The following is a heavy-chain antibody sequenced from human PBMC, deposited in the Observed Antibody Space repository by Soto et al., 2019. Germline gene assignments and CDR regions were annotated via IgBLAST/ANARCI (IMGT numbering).Heavy chain of an antibody. CDR3: ALLATPYLIAAAGYFDS. CDR2: IYYSGST. Sequence: SETLSLTCAVSGGSISSGGYSWGWIRHPPGKGLEWIGSIYYSGSTYYNPSLKRRGTISEDTSQNQFLLKLSSVNAEDTAVYYCALLATPYLIAAAGYFDSWGQGTLVTVSS. D-gene: IGHD6-13*01. CDR1: GGSISSGGYS. V-gene: IGHV4-39*01. J-gene: IGHJ4*02.